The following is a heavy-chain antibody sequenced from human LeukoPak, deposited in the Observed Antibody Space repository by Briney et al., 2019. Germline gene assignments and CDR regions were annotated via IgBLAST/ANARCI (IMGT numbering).Heavy chain of an antibody. CDR3: ARGLAAGQRFWYFDY. J-gene: IGHJ4*02. CDR1: GFTFSSYG. CDR2: IWYDGSNK. D-gene: IGHD6-13*01. V-gene: IGHV3-33*01. Sequence: PGGSLRLSCAASGFTFSSYGMHWFRQAPGKGLEWVAVIWYDGSNKYYADSVKGRFTISRDNSKNTLYLQMNSLRAEDTAVYYCARGLAAGQRFWYFDYWGQGTLVTVSS.